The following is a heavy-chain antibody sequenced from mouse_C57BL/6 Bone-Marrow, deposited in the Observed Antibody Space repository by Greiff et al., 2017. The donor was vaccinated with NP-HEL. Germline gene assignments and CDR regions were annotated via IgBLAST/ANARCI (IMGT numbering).Heavy chain of an antibody. Sequence: VKLQESGAELARPGASVKLSCKASGYTFTSYGISWVKQRPGQGLEWIGEIYPRSGNTYYNDKFKGKATLTADKSSSTAYMELRSLTSEDAAVYFCARGEPRYYFDCWGQGATLTVAS. V-gene: IGHV1-81*01. CDR3: ARGEPRYYFDC. J-gene: IGHJ2*01. CDR1: GYTFTSYG. CDR2: IYPRSGNT.